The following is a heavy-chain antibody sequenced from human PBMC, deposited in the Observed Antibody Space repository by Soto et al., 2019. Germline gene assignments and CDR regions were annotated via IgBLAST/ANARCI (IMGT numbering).Heavy chain of an antibody. Sequence: PSETLSLTCTVSGGSISSYYWSWIRQPPGKGLEWIGYIYYSGSTNYNPSLKSRVTISVDTSKNQFSLKLSSVTAADTAVYYCAREEQTGKGAFDIWGQGTMVTVSS. CDR1: GGSISSYY. CDR3: AREEQTGKGAFDI. V-gene: IGHV4-59*01. J-gene: IGHJ3*02. D-gene: IGHD3-10*01. CDR2: IYYSGST.